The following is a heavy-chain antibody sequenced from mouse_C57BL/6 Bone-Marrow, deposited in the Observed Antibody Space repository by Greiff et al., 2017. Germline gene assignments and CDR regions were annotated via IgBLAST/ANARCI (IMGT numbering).Heavy chain of an antibody. CDR1: GYTFTSYW. CDR3: ARCTTVPHGYFDV. Sequence: QVQLQQPGAELVKPGASVKLSCKASGYTFTSYWMHWVKQRPGQGLEWIGMIHPNSGSTNYNEKFKSKATLTVDKSSSTAYMQLSSLTSEDSAVYYCARCTTVPHGYFDVWGTGTTVTVSS. J-gene: IGHJ1*03. D-gene: IGHD1-1*01. V-gene: IGHV1-64*01. CDR2: IHPNSGST.